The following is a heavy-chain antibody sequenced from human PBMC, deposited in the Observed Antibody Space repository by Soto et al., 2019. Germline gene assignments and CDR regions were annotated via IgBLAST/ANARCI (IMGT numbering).Heavy chain of an antibody. CDR3: AKGKNSSPRGGWDV. D-gene: IGHD4-4*01. J-gene: IGHJ4*02. CDR2: NYPDNSDT. CDR1: GWSDSSYW. Sequence: GAPLTISSKGSGWSDSSYWIRWVRQMPGKGLECIRTNYPDNSDTRYVPSIQGQVTNSADKCIQTAYLQWGSLKASDSALYYCAKGKNSSPRGGWDVWGQGTPVTVSS. V-gene: IGHV5-51*01.